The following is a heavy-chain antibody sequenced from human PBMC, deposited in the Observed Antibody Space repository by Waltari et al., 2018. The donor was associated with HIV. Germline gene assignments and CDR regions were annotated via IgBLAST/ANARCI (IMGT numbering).Heavy chain of an antibody. CDR2: ISYDGSNK. CDR3: ARGGGYSSSYYFDY. Sequence: QVQLVESGGGVVQPGRSLRLSCAASGFPFRSHAMHWVRQAPGKGLEWVAVISYDGSNKYYADSVKGRFTISRDNSKNTLYLQMNSLRAEDTAVYYCARGGGYSSSYYFDYWGQGTLVTVSS. J-gene: IGHJ4*02. V-gene: IGHV3-30-3*01. CDR1: GFPFRSHA. D-gene: IGHD5-12*01.